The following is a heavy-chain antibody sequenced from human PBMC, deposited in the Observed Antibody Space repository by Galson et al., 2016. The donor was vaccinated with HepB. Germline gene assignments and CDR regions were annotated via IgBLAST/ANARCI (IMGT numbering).Heavy chain of an antibody. CDR3: ARVYCIGTNCYPPPSKGTFDI. Sequence: CAISGDSVSSNTAAWGWIRQSPSRGLEWLGRTYYRSKWYNDYAVSVKSRVTINPDTSKNQFSLQLSPVTPDDTAIYYCARVYCIGTNCYPPPSKGTFDIWGQGTVVTVSS. D-gene: IGHD2-2*01. V-gene: IGHV6-1*01. CDR1: GDSVSSNTAA. J-gene: IGHJ3*02. CDR2: TYYRSKWYN.